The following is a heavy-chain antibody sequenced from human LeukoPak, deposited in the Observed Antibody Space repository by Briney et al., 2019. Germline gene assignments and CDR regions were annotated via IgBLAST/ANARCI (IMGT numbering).Heavy chain of an antibody. CDR2: ISSSGSTI. CDR3: VRGTTVATLYSFDY. V-gene: IGHV3-48*03. D-gene: IGHD4-23*01. CDR1: GFTFSSYD. Sequence: GGSLRLSCAASGFTFSSYDMTWVRQAPGKGLEWVSYISSSGSTIYYADSVKGRFTISRDKSKNTLFLQMDSLRVEDTAVYYCVRGTTVATLYSFDYWGQGTLVTVSS. J-gene: IGHJ4*02.